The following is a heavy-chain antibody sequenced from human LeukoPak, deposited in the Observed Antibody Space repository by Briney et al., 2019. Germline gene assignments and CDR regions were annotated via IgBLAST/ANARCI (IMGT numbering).Heavy chain of an antibody. J-gene: IGHJ5*02. CDR2: IYTSGST. D-gene: IGHD5-24*01. V-gene: IGHV4-4*09. CDR1: GGPISRYY. CDR3: ESGDGYNYDH. Sequence: SETLALTLTGPGGPISRYYCSWIRQPPGEGLGWMGYIYTSGSTNYNPSLKSRDAISVDSSKNQFSLKLSSVTAADTAEYYFESGDGYNYDHWGRGTLVTVSS.